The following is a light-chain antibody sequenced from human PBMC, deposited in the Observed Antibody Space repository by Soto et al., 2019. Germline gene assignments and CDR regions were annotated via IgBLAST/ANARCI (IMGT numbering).Light chain of an antibody. CDR1: QSVSSNY. Sequence: ELVLTQSPGTLSLSPGERATLSCRASQSVSSNYLAWYQQKPGQAPRLLIYAASSRATGIPDRFSGSGSGTDFTLTITRLEPEDFAVYYCQHYGGSSWTFGQGTKVEVK. CDR3: QHYGGSSWT. CDR2: AAS. V-gene: IGKV3-20*01. J-gene: IGKJ1*01.